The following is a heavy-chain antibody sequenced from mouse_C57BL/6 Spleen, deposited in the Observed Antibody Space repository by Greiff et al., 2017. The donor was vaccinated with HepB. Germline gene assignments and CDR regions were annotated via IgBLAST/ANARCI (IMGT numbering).Heavy chain of an antibody. CDR3: ARIYYDYFDY. CDR1: GFTFSSYA. Sequence: DVQLVESGGGLVKPGGSLKLSCAASGFTFSSYAMSWVRQTPEKRLEWVATISDGGSYTYYPDNVKGRFTISRDNAKNNLYLQMSHLKSEDTAMYYCARIYYDYFDYWGQGTTLTVSS. J-gene: IGHJ2*01. V-gene: IGHV5-4*01. CDR2: ISDGGSYT. D-gene: IGHD2-4*01.